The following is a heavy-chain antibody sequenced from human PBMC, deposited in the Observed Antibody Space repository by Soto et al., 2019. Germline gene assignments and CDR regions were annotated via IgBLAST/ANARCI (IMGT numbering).Heavy chain of an antibody. J-gene: IGHJ6*02. D-gene: IGHD3-22*01. V-gene: IGHV3-30*04. CDR3: AREMIPMIMGGMSAMDV. CDR2: ISFDGSNK. CDR1: KFTFRTYV. Sequence: QVQLVESGGGVVQPERSQRLSCAASKFTFRTYVMHWARQAPGKGLEWVALISFDGSNKYYADSVKGRFTISRDNSKNTMYLQMNSLRPEDTAVYYCAREMIPMIMGGMSAMDVWGQGTTVTVSS.